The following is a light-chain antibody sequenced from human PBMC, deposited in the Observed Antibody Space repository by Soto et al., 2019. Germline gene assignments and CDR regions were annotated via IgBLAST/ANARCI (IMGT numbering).Light chain of an antibody. CDR1: QSVYSRY. CDR3: QQYDNSDRYT. V-gene: IGKV3-20*01. J-gene: IGKJ2*01. CDR2: ATS. Sequence: EIVLTQSPGTLSLSPGERATLSCRASQSVYSRYSAWYQQKPGQAPRLLIYATSSRATGIPDRFSGSGSGTDFTLTISRLEPEDFAVYYCQQYDNSDRYTVGQGTKLEIK.